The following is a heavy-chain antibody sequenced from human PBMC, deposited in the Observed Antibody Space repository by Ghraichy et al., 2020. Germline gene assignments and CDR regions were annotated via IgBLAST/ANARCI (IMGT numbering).Heavy chain of an antibody. CDR1: GGSFSGYY. CDR3: ARDPGRAAAGTRFYDY. Sequence: SETLSLTCAVYGGSFSGYYWSWIRQPPGKGLEWIGEINHSGSTNYNPSLKSRVTISVDTSKNQFSLKLSSVTAADTAVYYCARDPGRAAAGTRFYDYWGQGTLVTVSS. D-gene: IGHD6-13*01. CDR2: INHSGST. V-gene: IGHV4-34*01. J-gene: IGHJ4*02.